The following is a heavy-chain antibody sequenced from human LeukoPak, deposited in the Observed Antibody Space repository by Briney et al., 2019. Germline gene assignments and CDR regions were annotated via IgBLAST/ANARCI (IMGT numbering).Heavy chain of an antibody. V-gene: IGHV3-30*05. CDR3: ARDKSMLHNYFDY. CDR2: ISYDGSNK. CDR1: GFTFSSYG. J-gene: IGHJ4*02. Sequence: PGGSLRLPCAASGFTFSSYGMHWVRQAPGKGLEWVAVISYDGSNKYYADSVKGRFTISRDNSKNTLYLQMNSLRAEDTAVYYCARDKSMLHNYFDYWGQGTLVTVSS. D-gene: IGHD2-8*01.